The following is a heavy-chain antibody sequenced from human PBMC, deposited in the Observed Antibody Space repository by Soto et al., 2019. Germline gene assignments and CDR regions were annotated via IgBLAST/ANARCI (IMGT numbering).Heavy chain of an antibody. CDR2: IYYSGST. J-gene: IGHJ5*02. Sequence: THSHTCTFSGLSLSSGCYYLSWDRQHPGKGLEWIGYIYYSGSTYYNPSLKSRVTISVDTSKNQFSLRLSSVTAADTAIYYCATRITVFGLLIPPFDPWGQGTQVNVSS. D-gene: IGHD3-3*01. V-gene: IGHV4-31*03. CDR1: GLSLSSGCYY. CDR3: ATRITVFGLLIPPFDP.